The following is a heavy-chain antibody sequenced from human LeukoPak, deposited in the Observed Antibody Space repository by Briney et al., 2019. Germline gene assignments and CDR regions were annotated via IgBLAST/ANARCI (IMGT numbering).Heavy chain of an antibody. D-gene: IGHD3-10*01. Sequence: PSETLSLTCAVYGGSFSGYYWSWIRQPPGKGLEWIGEINHSGSTNYNPSLKSRVTISVDTSKNQFSLKLSSVTAADTAVYYCARFRNRDYYYYYGMDVWGQGTTVTVSS. CDR2: INHSGST. V-gene: IGHV4-34*01. CDR1: GGSFSGYY. CDR3: ARFRNRDYYYYYGMDV. J-gene: IGHJ6*02.